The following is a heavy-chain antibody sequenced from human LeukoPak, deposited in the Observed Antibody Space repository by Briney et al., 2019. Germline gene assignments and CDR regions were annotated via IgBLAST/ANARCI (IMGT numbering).Heavy chain of an antibody. Sequence: GGSLRLSCAASGFTFSSYGMHWVRQAPAKGLEWVAMIWYDGSNTYYADSVKGRLTISRDNSKNTLFLQMDSLRAEDTAVYYCARDRSTTHFDYWGQGTLVTVSS. CDR3: ARDRSTTHFDY. D-gene: IGHD5/OR15-5a*01. CDR1: GFTFSSYG. CDR2: IWYDGSNT. V-gene: IGHV3-33*01. J-gene: IGHJ4*02.